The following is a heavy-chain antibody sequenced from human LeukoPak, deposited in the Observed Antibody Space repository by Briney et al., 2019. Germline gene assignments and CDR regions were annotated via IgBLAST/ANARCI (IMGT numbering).Heavy chain of an antibody. D-gene: IGHD6-13*01. CDR2: ISAYNGNT. V-gene: IGHV1-18*01. CDR3: ARVHSSWYLFDY. CDR1: GYTFTSYG. J-gene: IGHJ4*02. Sequence: ASVKLSCKASGYTFTSYGISWVRQAPGQGLEWMGWISAYNGNTNYAQKLQGRVTMTTDTSTSTAYMELRSLRSDDTAVYYCARVHSSWYLFDYWGQGTLVTVSS.